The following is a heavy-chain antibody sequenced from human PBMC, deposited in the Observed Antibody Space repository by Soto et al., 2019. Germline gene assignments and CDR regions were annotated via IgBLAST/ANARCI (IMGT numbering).Heavy chain of an antibody. J-gene: IGHJ6*02. D-gene: IGHD2-2*01. CDR1: GGTFSSYA. Sequence: QVQLVQSGAEVKKPGSSVKVSCKASGGTFSSYAISWVRQAPGQGLEWMGGIIPIFGTANYAQKFQGRVTITADESTSTAYMELSSLRSEDTAVYYCASDQRDIVVVPAAMSDNYYYGMDVWGQGTTVTVSS. V-gene: IGHV1-69*01. CDR3: ASDQRDIVVVPAAMSDNYYYGMDV. CDR2: IIPIFGTA.